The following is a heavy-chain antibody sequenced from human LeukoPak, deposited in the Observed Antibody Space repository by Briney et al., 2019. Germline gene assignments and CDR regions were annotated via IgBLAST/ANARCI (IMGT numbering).Heavy chain of an antibody. CDR3: AKVLPTGYSSSWHYFDY. CDR2: ISGSGGST. V-gene: IGHV3-23*01. D-gene: IGHD6-13*01. Sequence: GGSLRLSCAASGFTFSSYAMSWVRQAPGKGLEWVSAISGSGGSTYYADSVKGRFTISRDNSKNTLYLQMNSLRAEDTAVYYCAKVLPTGYSSSWHYFDYWGQGTLVTVSS. J-gene: IGHJ4*02. CDR1: GFTFSSYA.